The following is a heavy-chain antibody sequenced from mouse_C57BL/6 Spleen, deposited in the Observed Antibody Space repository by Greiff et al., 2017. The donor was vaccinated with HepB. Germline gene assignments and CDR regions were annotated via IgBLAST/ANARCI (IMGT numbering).Heavy chain of an antibody. D-gene: IGHD2-1*01. V-gene: IGHV5-17*01. CDR3: ARSFYFYAMDY. J-gene: IGHJ4*01. CDR2: ISSGSSTI. Sequence: EVQLVESGGGLVKPGGSLKLSCAASGFTFSDYGMHWVRQAPEKGLEWVAYISSGSSTIYYADTVKGRFTISRDKAKNTLFLQMTSLRSEDTAMYYCARSFYFYAMDYWGQGTSVTVSS. CDR1: GFTFSDYG.